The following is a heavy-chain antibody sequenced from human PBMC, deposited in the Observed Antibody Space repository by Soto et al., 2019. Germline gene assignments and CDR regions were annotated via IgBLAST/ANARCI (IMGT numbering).Heavy chain of an antibody. V-gene: IGHV3-21*01. Sequence: EVQLVESGGGLVKPGGSLRLSCAASGFTFSSYSMNWVRQAPGKGLEWVSSISSSSSYIYYADSVKGRFTISRDNAKNSLYLQMNSLRAEDTAVYYCVQNLGYCSSTSCPPNDYWGQGTLVTVSS. CDR3: VQNLGYCSSTSCPPNDY. CDR1: GFTFSSYS. D-gene: IGHD2-2*01. J-gene: IGHJ4*02. CDR2: ISSSSSYI.